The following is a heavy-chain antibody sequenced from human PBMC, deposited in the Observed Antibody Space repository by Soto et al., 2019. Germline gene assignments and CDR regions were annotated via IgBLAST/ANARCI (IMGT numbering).Heavy chain of an antibody. D-gene: IGHD2-2*01. CDR3: ARERTEIXXXXXAIEGGGYYYYYGMDV. CDR2: ISAYNGNT. Sequence: QVQLVQSGAEVKKPGASVKVSCKASGYTFTSYGISWVRQAPGQGLEWMGWISAYNGNTNYAQKLQGRVTMTTDTSTSTAYMELRSLRSDDTAVYYCARERTEIXXXXXAIEGGGYYYYYGMDVWGQGTT. J-gene: IGHJ6*02. V-gene: IGHV1-18*01. CDR1: GYTFTSYG.